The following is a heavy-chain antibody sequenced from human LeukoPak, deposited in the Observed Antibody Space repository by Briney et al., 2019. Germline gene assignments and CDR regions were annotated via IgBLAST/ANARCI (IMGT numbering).Heavy chain of an antibody. Sequence: PGGSLRLSCAASGFTFSSYGMHWVRQAPGKGLEWVAVISYDGSNKYYADSVKGRFTISRDNSKNTLYLQMNSLRAEDTAVYYCAKDGRAVVKGYYYYGMDVSGQGTTVTVSS. D-gene: IGHD1-26*01. J-gene: IGHJ6*02. CDR3: AKDGRAVVKGYYYYGMDV. V-gene: IGHV3-30*18. CDR1: GFTFSSYG. CDR2: ISYDGSNK.